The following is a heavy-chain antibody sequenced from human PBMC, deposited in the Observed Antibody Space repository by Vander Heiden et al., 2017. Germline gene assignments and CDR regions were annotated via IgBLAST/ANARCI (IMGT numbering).Heavy chain of an antibody. CDR1: VFTFSSYP. Sequence: EVQLLESGGGLVQPGGSLRLSCAASVFTFSSYPINWGRQAPGKGLEWVSAISGSGGSRYYADSVKGRFTISRDNSKNTLYLQMNSLRAEDTAVYYCAKGGPYYDFGLFDYWGQGTLVTVSS. J-gene: IGHJ4*02. CDR2: ISGSGGSR. D-gene: IGHD3-22*01. V-gene: IGHV3-23*01. CDR3: AKGGPYYDFGLFDY.